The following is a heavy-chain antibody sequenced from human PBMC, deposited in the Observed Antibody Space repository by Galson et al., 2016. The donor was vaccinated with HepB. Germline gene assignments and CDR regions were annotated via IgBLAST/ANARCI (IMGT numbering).Heavy chain of an antibody. Sequence: SLRLSCAASGFAFSKYGMHWVRQAPGKGLEWVAVIWFDGSLKYYSDSVKGRFIISRDDPKNTLYLQMNSLRAEDTAVYYCARHLFPTSDWNHLLGFWGQGILVTVSS. V-gene: IGHV3-33*01. CDR3: ARHLFPTSDWNHLLGF. J-gene: IGHJ4*02. CDR2: IWFDGSLK. CDR1: GFAFSKYG. D-gene: IGHD1-1*01.